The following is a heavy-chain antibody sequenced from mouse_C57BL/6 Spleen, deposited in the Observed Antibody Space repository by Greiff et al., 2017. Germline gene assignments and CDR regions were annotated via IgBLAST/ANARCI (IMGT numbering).Heavy chain of an antibody. CDR2: IVPNSGGT. CDR3: AERDYVYSYCAMDY. V-gene: IGHV1-72*01. J-gene: IGHJ4*01. Sequence: QVQLQQSGAELVKPGASVKLSCKASGYTFTSYWMHWVKQRPGRGLEWIGRIVPNSGGTKYNEKFKSKATLTVDKPSSTAYMQLSSLTSEDSAVYYCAERDYVYSYCAMDYWGQGTSVTVSS. D-gene: IGHD2-2*01. CDR1: GYTFTSYW.